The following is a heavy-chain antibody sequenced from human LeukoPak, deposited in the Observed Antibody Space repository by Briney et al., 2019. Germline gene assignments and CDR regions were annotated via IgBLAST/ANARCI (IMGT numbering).Heavy chain of an antibody. Sequence: GGSLRLSCAGSGFTFSNYNMNWVRQAPGKGLEWVSSISSSSSYIYYADSVKGRFTISRDNAKNSLYLQMNSLRAEDTAVYYCAKVTYGSGTYGAFDYWGQGTLVTVSS. J-gene: IGHJ4*02. CDR1: GFTFSNYN. CDR3: AKVTYGSGTYGAFDY. D-gene: IGHD3-10*01. CDR2: ISSSSSYI. V-gene: IGHV3-21*04.